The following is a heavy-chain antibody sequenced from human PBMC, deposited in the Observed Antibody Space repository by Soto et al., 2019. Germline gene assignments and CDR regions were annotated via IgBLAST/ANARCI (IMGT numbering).Heavy chain of an antibody. V-gene: IGHV1-46*01. J-gene: IGHJ4*02. CDR2: INPSGGST. D-gene: IGHD4-17*01. Sequence: ASVKVSCKASGYTLTSYYMHWVRQAPGQGLEWMGIINPSGGSTSYAQKFRGRVTMTRDTSTSTVYMELSSLRSEDTAVYYCARDPPYGDYVGVSPFHWGQGTLVTVS. CDR3: ARDPPYGDYVGVSPFH. CDR1: GYTLTSYY.